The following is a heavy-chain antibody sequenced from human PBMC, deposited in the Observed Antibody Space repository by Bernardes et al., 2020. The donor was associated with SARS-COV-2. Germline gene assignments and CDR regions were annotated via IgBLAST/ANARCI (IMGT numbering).Heavy chain of an antibody. CDR1: GFTFGDSA. D-gene: IGHD3-3*01. Sequence: SLILSCAASGFTFGDSALHWVRQAPGKGLEGVSGFSWNSGSIVYADSVKGRFTISRDNAKNSLYLQMNSRRAEDTALYYCANDPEAVRISKFDYCGQRTLVTVSS. CDR2: FSWNSGSI. CDR3: ANDPEAVRISKFDY. V-gene: IGHV3-9*01. J-gene: IGHJ4*02.